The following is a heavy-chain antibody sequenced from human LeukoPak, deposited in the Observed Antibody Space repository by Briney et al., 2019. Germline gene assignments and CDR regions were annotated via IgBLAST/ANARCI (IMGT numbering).Heavy chain of an antibody. Sequence: GGSLRLSCAASGFTFSSYWMSWVRQAPGKGLEWVANIKQDGSEKYYVDSVKGRFTISRDNAKNSLYLQMNSLRAEDTAVYYCARLKQQMVLRGYGMDVWGQGTTVTVSS. V-gene: IGHV3-7*01. CDR3: ARLKQQMVLRGYGMDV. CDR2: IKQDGSEK. J-gene: IGHJ6*02. D-gene: IGHD6-13*01. CDR1: GFTFSSYW.